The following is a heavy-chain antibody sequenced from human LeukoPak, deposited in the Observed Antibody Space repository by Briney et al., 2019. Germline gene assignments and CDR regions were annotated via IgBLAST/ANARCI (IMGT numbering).Heavy chain of an antibody. V-gene: IGHV3-7*02. Sequence: GGSLRLSCAASGFTFSNYAMSWVRQAPGKGLEWVANIKQDGSEKYYVDSVKGRFTISRDNAKNSLYLQMNSLRAEDTAVYYCASGYSGHANWFDPWGQGTLVTVSS. D-gene: IGHD5-12*01. CDR2: IKQDGSEK. CDR1: GFTFSNYA. J-gene: IGHJ5*02. CDR3: ASGYSGHANWFDP.